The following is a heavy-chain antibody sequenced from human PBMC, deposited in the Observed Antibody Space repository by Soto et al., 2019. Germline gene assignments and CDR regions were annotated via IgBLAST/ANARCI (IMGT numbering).Heavy chain of an antibody. CDR1: GFTFDDYA. Sequence: EVQLVESGGGLVQPGRSLRLSCAASGFTFDDYAMHWVRQAPGKGLEWVSGISWNSGSIGYADSVKGRFTISRDNAKNSLYLQMNSLRAEDTALYYCAKDIVTQYYYYGMDVW. CDR2: ISWNSGSI. J-gene: IGHJ6*01. D-gene: IGHD4-4*01. V-gene: IGHV3-9*01. CDR3: AKDIVTQYYYYGMDV.